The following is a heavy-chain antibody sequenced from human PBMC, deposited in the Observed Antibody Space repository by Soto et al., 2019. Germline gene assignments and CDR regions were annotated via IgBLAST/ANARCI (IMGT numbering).Heavy chain of an antibody. Sequence: VHLVESGGGLIQPGGSLRLSCAASGLTVGDNYMSWVRQAPGMGLEWVSAIYYNGTTYYADSVKGRFTISRDTSKNTLSLQMDSLRVEDTAVYYCVRPLSSGRNYGKDVCGQGTTVTVSS. CDR1: GLTVGDNY. CDR2: IYYNGTT. V-gene: IGHV3-53*01. D-gene: IGHD3-10*01. CDR3: VRPLSSGRNYGKDV. J-gene: IGHJ6*02.